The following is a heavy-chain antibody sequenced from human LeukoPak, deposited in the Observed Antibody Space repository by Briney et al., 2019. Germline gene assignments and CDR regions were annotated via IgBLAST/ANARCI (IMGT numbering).Heavy chain of an antibody. J-gene: IGHJ4*02. Sequence: GGSLRLSCAASGFTFTKYWMHWVRQVPRKGLMWVSRINNEGNDTNYADSAKGRFTISRDNAKNTLYLQMNSLRAEDTAVYYCARGIYGNFDYWGQGSLVTVSS. V-gene: IGHV3-74*01. D-gene: IGHD3-10*01. CDR1: GFTFTKYW. CDR3: ARGIYGNFDY. CDR2: INNEGNDT.